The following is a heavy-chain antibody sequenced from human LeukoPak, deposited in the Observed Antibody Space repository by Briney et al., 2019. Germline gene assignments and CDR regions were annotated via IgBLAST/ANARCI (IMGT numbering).Heavy chain of an antibody. V-gene: IGHV3-21*01. CDR1: GFTFSSYS. CDR2: ISSSSSYI. Sequence: GGSLRLSCAASGFTFSSYSMTWVRQAPGKGLEWVSSISSSSSYIYYADSVKGRFTISRDNAKNSLYLQMNSLRAEDTAVYYCARVAVAGTIYWGQGTLVTVSS. CDR3: ARVAVAGTIY. J-gene: IGHJ4*02. D-gene: IGHD6-19*01.